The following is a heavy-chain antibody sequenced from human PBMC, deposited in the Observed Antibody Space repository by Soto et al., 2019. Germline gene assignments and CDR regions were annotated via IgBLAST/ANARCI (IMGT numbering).Heavy chain of an antibody. CDR1: GFTFSSYS. CDR2: ISSSSYI. V-gene: IGHV3-21*01. J-gene: IGHJ4*02. Sequence: GGSLRLSXAASGFTFSSYSMNWVRQAPGKGLEWVSSISSSSYIYYADSVKGRFTISRDNAKNSLYLQMNSLRAEDTAVYYCASSYYDSSGDLDYWGQGTLVTVSS. CDR3: ASSYYDSSGDLDY. D-gene: IGHD3-22*01.